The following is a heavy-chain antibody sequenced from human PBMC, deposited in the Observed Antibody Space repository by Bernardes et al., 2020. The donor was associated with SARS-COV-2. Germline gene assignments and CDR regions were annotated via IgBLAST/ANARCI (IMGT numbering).Heavy chain of an antibody. CDR1: GGSISSSSYY. J-gene: IGHJ5*02. CDR3: ARHLPPSEMVLRYFDWSVTGWFDP. CDR2: IYYSGST. V-gene: IGHV4-39*01. Sequence: SETLSLTCTVSGGSISSSSYYWGWIRQPPGKGLEWIGSIYYSGSTYYNPSLKSRVTISVDTSKNQFSLKLSSVTAADTAVYYCARHLPPSEMVLRYFDWSVTGWFDPWGQGTLVTVSS. D-gene: IGHD3-9*01.